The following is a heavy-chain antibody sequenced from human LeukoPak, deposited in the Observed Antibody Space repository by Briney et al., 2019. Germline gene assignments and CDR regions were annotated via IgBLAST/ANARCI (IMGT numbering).Heavy chain of an antibody. Sequence: GASGKVSCKASGYTFTSYAMNWVRQAPGQGLEWRGWINTNTGNPTYAQGFTGRFVFSLDTSVSTAYLQISSLKAEDTAVYYCARDPIIAAAGTGGAFDIWGQGTMVTVSS. CDR2: INTNTGNP. V-gene: IGHV7-4-1*02. CDR3: ARDPIIAAAGTGGAFDI. J-gene: IGHJ3*02. D-gene: IGHD6-13*01. CDR1: GYTFTSYA.